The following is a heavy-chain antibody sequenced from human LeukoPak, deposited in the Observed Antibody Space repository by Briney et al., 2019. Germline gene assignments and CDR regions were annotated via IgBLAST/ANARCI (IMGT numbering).Heavy chain of an antibody. CDR2: IYNSGST. CDR1: GGSISSYY. V-gene: IGHV4-59*01. J-gene: IGHJ6*02. D-gene: IGHD3-22*01. CDR3: ARDCFKRGVSYDSSGYYYYYYGMDV. Sequence: SETLSLTCTVSGGSISSYYWSWIRQPPGKGLEWIGYIYNSGSTNYNPSLKSRVTISVDTSKNQFSLKLSSVTAADTAVYYCARDCFKRGVSYDSSGYYYYYYGMDVWGQGTTVTVSS.